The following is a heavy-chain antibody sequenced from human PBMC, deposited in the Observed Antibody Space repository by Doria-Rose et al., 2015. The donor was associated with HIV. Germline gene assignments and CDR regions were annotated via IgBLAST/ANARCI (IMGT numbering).Heavy chain of an antibody. CDR1: GVSLSSPGMG. D-gene: IGHD6-13*01. CDR2: IFSDDGR. Sequence: ESGPVLVKPTETLTLTCTVSGVSLSSPGMGVSWIRQPPGKALEWLANIFSDDGRSYKTSLKSRLTISRGTSKSQVLLTMTDMDPVDTATYYCARIKSSRWYHKYYFDFWGRGTQVIVSA. V-gene: IGHV2-26*01. CDR3: ARIKSSRWYHKYYFDF. J-gene: IGHJ4*02.